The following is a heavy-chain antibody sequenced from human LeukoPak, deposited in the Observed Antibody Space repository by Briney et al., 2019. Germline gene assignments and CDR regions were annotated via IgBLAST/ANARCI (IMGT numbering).Heavy chain of an antibody. CDR2: IYRNDDK. V-gene: IGHV2-5*01. Sequence: SDPTLVKRTHTLTLTCTFSGFSLSPIGVRVRWFLQPLETALAWLALIYRNDDKRYSPFLKSRLNITKHTSKYQVVLTMTNMDPVHTATYYCDHSRARIGGYYGMDVWGQGTTVSVSS. CDR1: GFSLSPIGVR. J-gene: IGHJ6*02. CDR3: DHSRARIGGYYGMDV. D-gene: IGHD3-16*01.